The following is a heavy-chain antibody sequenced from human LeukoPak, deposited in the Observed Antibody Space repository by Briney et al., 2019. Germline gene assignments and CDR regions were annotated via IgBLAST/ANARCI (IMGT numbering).Heavy chain of an antibody. CDR2: IIGSGGST. J-gene: IGHJ6*02. CDR1: GFTFSSYA. CDR3: APRVEFYYYGMDV. V-gene: IGHV3-23*01. D-gene: IGHD5-24*01. Sequence: GGSLRLSCAASGFTFSSYAMSWVRQAPGKGLEWVSAIIGSGGSTYYADSVKGRFTISRDNSKNTLYLQMNSLRAEDTAVYYCAPRVEFYYYGMDVWGQGTTVTVSS.